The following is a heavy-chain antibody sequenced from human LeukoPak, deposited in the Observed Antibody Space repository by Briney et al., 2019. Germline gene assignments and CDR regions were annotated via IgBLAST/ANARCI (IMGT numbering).Heavy chain of an antibody. CDR2: ISSSGSTI. CDR1: GSTFRNSA. Sequence: GGSLRLSCAASGSTFRNSAMSWVRQAPGKGLEWVSYISSSGSTIYYADSVKGRFTISRDNAKNSLYLQMNSLRAEDTAVYYCARDLIGQQLVEPRYWGQGTLVTVSS. V-gene: IGHV3-11*01. CDR3: ARDLIGQQLVEPRY. D-gene: IGHD6-13*01. J-gene: IGHJ4*02.